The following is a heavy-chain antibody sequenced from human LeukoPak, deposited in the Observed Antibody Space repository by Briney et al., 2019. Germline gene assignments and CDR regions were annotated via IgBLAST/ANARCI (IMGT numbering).Heavy chain of an antibody. J-gene: IGHJ4*02. CDR2: ISSSSI. Sequence: PGGSLRLSCAASGFTFSSYSMNWVRQAPGKGLEWVSYISSSSIYYADSVKGRFTISRDNARNSLYLQMNSLRDEDTAVYYCARATGGSFLYYFDYWGQGTLVTVSS. CDR1: GFTFSSYS. D-gene: IGHD2-15*01. V-gene: IGHV3-48*02. CDR3: ARATGGSFLYYFDY.